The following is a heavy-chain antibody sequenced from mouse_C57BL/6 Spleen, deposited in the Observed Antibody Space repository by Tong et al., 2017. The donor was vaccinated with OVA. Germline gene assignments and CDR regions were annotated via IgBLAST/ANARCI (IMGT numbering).Heavy chain of an antibody. CDR1: GFTFSSYG. V-gene: IGHV5-6*01. Sequence: EVQLQESGGDLVKPGGSLKLSCAASGFTFSSYGMSWVRQTPDKRLEWVATISSGGSYTYYPDSVKRRFTISRDNAKNTLYLQMSSLKSEDTAMYYCARHDYDYDGAWFAYWGQGTLVTVSA. CDR3: ARHDYDYDGAWFAY. J-gene: IGHJ3*01. D-gene: IGHD2-4*01. CDR2: ISSGGSYT.